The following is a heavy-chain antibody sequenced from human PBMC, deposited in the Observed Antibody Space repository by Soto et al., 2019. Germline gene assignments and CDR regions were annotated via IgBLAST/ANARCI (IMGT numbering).Heavy chain of an antibody. CDR2: ISSSSSYT. CDR3: ARDALRYFDWLFPRADY. V-gene: IGHV3-11*05. D-gene: IGHD3-9*01. Sequence: GGSLRLSCAASGFTFSDYYMSWIRQAPGKGLEWVSYISSSSSYTNYADSVKGRFTISRDNAKNSLYLQMNSLRAEDTAVYYCARDALRYFDWLFPRADYWGQGTLVTVSS. CDR1: GFTFSDYY. J-gene: IGHJ4*02.